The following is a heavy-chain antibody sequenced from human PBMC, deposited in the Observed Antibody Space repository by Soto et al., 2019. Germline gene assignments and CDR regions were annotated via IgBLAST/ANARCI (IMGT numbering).Heavy chain of an antibody. Sequence: EVQLVESGGGLVQPGRSLRLSCAASGFTFDDYAMHWVRRVPGKGLEWVSSISWNSNIIGYADSVKGRFTISRDNAKNTLYLQMNSLRPEDTAWYYCAKGVPDGFCSGGRCYFDYWGQGTLVTVSS. CDR3: AKGVPDGFCSGGRCYFDY. CDR1: GFTFDDYA. CDR2: ISWNSNII. V-gene: IGHV3-9*01. J-gene: IGHJ4*02. D-gene: IGHD2-15*01.